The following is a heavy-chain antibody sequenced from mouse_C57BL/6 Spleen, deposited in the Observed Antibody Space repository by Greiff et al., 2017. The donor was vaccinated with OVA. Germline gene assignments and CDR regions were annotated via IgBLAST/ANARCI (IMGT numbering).Heavy chain of an antibody. CDR1: GYTFTSYW. V-gene: IGHV1-74*01. D-gene: IGHD3-2*02. J-gene: IGHJ4*01. CDR2: IHPSDSDT. CDR3: ALSRHLRLGAMDY. Sequence: QVHVKQPGAELVKPGASVKVSCKASGYTFTSYWMHWVKQRPGQGLEWIGRIHPSDSDTNYNQKFKGKATLTVDKSSSTAYMQLSSLTSEDSAVYYCALSRHLRLGAMDYWGQGTSVTVSS.